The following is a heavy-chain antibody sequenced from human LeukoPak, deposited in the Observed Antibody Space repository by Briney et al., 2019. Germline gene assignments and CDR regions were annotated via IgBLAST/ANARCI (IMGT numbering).Heavy chain of an antibody. Sequence: GGSLRLSCAASGFTFSSYAMSWVRQAPGRGLEWVSGISVSGDSTYYADSVKGRFTISRDNSKNTLYLQMNSLRAEDTAVYYCARDRGVGYDFWSGFGNWFDPWGQGTLVTVSS. V-gene: IGHV3-23*01. J-gene: IGHJ5*02. D-gene: IGHD3-3*01. CDR2: ISVSGDST. CDR3: ARDRGVGYDFWSGFGNWFDP. CDR1: GFTFSSYA.